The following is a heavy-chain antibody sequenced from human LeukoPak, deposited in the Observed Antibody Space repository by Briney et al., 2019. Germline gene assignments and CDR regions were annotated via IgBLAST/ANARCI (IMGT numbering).Heavy chain of an antibody. CDR1: GGSISSYY. CDR3: AILGGSYLSYYYYYYMDV. Sequence: PSETLSLTCTVSGGSISSYYWSWIRQPPGKGLEWIGYIYYSGSTNYNPSLKSRVTISVDTSKNQFSLKLSSVTAADTAVYYCAILGGSYLSYYYYYYMDVWGKRTTVTVSS. D-gene: IGHD1-26*01. CDR2: IYYSGST. V-gene: IGHV4-59*12. J-gene: IGHJ6*03.